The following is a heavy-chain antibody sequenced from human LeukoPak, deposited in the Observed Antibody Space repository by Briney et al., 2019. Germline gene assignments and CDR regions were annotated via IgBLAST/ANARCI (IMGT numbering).Heavy chain of an antibody. V-gene: IGHV3-21*01. Sequence: GGSLRLSCAASGFTFSSYAMHWVRQAPGKGLEWVSSINSDSSLMYYAESVKGRFTISRDNARNSLYLQTNSLRAEDTAVYYCIRDLFDDYSLDYWGQGALVTVSS. D-gene: IGHD3-16*01. CDR2: INSDSSLM. CDR3: IRDLFDDYSLDY. CDR1: GFTFSSYA. J-gene: IGHJ4*02.